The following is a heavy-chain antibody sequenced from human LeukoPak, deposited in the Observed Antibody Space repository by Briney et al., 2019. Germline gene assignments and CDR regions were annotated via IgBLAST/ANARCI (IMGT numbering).Heavy chain of an antibody. D-gene: IGHD3-22*01. V-gene: IGHV4-61*08. J-gene: IGHJ4*02. CDR1: GGSVSSGAYS. CDR2: IYDSGST. CDR3: ARAYTSNYYYSY. Sequence: SETLSLTCTVSGGSVSSGAYSWSWVRQPPGKGLEWIGYIYDSGSTSYNPSLKSRVTISLDTSKSQFSLELTSVTAADTAVYYCARAYTSNYYYSYWGQGTLVTVSS.